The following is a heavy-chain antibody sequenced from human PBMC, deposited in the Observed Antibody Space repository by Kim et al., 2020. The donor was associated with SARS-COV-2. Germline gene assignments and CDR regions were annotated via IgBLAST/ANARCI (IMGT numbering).Heavy chain of an antibody. Sequence: ASVKVSCKASGYTFTSYAMHWVRQAPGQRLEWMGWINAGSGNTKYSQKFQGRVTITRDTSASTAYMELSSLRSEDTAVYYCARDQWLPDNWFDPWGQGTLVTVSS. V-gene: IGHV1-3*01. J-gene: IGHJ5*02. CDR2: INAGSGNT. CDR1: GYTFTSYA. CDR3: ARDQWLPDNWFDP. D-gene: IGHD5-18*01.